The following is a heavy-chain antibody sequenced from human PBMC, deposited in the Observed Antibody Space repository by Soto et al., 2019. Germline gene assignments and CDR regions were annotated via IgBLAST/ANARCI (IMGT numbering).Heavy chain of an antibody. CDR3: ARENSSSWYWFDP. V-gene: IGHV1-69*10. D-gene: IGHD6-13*01. J-gene: IGHJ5*02. CDR2: IIPILGIA. CDR1: GGTFSSYA. Sequence: ASVKVSCKASGGTFSSYAISWVRQAPGQGLEWMGGIIPILGIANYAQKFQGRVTITADKSTGTAYMELSSLRSEDTAVYYCARENSSSWYWFDPWGQGTLVTVSS.